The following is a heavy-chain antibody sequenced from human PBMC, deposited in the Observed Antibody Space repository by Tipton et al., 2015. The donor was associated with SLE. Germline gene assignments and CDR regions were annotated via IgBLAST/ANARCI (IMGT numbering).Heavy chain of an antibody. D-gene: IGHD3-3*01. CDR2: FYTAGST. J-gene: IGHJ5*02. V-gene: IGHV4-61*09. Sequence: TLSLTCTVSGGSISTEGYYWAWIRQPAGRGLEWIGHFYTAGSTNYNPSLKSRVTISVDTSQNQFSLRLTSVTAADTAVYYCARERVWSGYYTDLWGQGTLVTVSS. CDR3: ARERVWSGYYTDL. CDR1: GGSISTEGYY.